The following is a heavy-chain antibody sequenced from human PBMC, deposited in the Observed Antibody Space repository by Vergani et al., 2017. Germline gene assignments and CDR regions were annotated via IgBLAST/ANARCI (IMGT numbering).Heavy chain of an antibody. V-gene: IGHV1-2*06. D-gene: IGHD6-6*01. CDR3: ARDRCDVDSSSDIYYYYYYMDV. CDR2: INPNSGGT. J-gene: IGHJ6*03. CDR1: GYTFTGYY. Sequence: QVQLVQSGAEVKKPGASVKVSCKASGYTFTGYYMHWVRQAPGQGLEWMGRINPNSGGTNYAQKFQGRVTMTRDTSISTAYMELSRLRSDDTAVYYCARDRCDVDSSSDIYYYYYYMDVWGKGP.